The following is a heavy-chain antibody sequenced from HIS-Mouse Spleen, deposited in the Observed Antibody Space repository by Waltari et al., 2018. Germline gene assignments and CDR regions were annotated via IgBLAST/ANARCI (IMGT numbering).Heavy chain of an antibody. Sequence: QLQLQESGPGLVKPSETLSLTCTVSGGSIRSCSSYRGWLRQPPGKGLEWIGSIYYSGSTYYNPSLKSRVTISVDTSKNQFSLKLSSVTAADTAVYYCAREIPYSSSWYDWYFDLWGRGTLVTVSS. CDR3: AREIPYSSSWYDWYFDL. CDR2: IYYSGST. V-gene: IGHV4-39*07. CDR1: GGSIRSCSSY. D-gene: IGHD6-13*01. J-gene: IGHJ2*01.